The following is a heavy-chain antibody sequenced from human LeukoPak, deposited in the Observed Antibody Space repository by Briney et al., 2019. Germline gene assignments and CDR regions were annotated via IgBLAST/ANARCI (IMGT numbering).Heavy chain of an antibody. CDR3: ARVEHVRFLDSDAFDI. CDR2: IIPIFGTA. J-gene: IGHJ3*02. V-gene: IGHV1-69*01. CDR1: GGTFSSYA. Sequence: ASAKVSCKASGGTFSSYAISWVRQAPGQGLEWMGGIIPIFGTANYAQKFQGRVTITADESTSTAYMELSSLRSEDTAVYYCARVEHVRFLDSDAFDIWGQGTMVTVSS. D-gene: IGHD3-3*01.